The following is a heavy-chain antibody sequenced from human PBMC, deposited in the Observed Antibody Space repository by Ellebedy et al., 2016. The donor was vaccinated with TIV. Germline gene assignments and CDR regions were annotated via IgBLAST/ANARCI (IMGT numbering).Heavy chain of an antibody. CDR2: IYYSGST. Sequence: GSLRLSXTVSGGSISSSSYYWSWIRQPPGKGLERIGYIYYSGSTNYNPSLKSRVTISVDTSKNQFSLKLSSVTAADTAVYYCARDRIVVPAASQYGMDVWGQGTTVTVSS. CDR3: ARDRIVVPAASQYGMDV. V-gene: IGHV4-61*01. CDR1: GGSISSSSYY. D-gene: IGHD2-2*01. J-gene: IGHJ6*02.